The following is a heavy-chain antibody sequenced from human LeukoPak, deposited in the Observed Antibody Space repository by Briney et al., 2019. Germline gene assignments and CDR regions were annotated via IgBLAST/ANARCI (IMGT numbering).Heavy chain of an antibody. J-gene: IGHJ2*01. Sequence: GASVKVSCKASGGTFSSYAISWVRQAPGQGLEWMGGIIPIFGTANYAQKFQGRVTITADKSTSTAYMELSSLRAGDTAVYYCVREGRSSRWDDWYFDLWGRGTLVTVSS. V-gene: IGHV1-69*06. CDR2: IIPIFGTA. CDR3: VREGRSSRWDDWYFDL. CDR1: GGTFSSYA. D-gene: IGHD6-13*01.